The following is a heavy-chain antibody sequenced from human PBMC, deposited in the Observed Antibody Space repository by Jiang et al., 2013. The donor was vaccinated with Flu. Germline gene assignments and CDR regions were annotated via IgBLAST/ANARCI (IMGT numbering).Heavy chain of an antibody. CDR2: IYHSGST. Sequence: LLKPSETLSLTCTVSGYSISSGYYWGWIRQPPGKGLEWIGSIYHSGSTYYNPSLKSRVTISVDTSKNQFSLKLSSVTAADTAVYYCASPIVGAINRREYFQHWGQGTLVTVSS. J-gene: IGHJ1*01. CDR1: GYSISSGYY. V-gene: IGHV4-38-2*02. CDR3: ASPIVGAINRREYFQH. D-gene: IGHD1-26*01.